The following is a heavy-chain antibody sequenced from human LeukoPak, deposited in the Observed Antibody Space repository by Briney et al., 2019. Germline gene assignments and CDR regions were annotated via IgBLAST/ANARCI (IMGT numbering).Heavy chain of an antibody. CDR1: GFTFSSYG. V-gene: IGHV3-30*03. Sequence: GTSLRLSCAASGFTFSSYGMHWVRQAPGKGLEWVALISYDGSDEYYADSVKGRFTISRDNSRSTLYLQMNSLRPEDTAVYYCASARGSNYGSLGDWGQGTLVTVSS. CDR2: ISYDGSDE. CDR3: ASARGSNYGSLGD. J-gene: IGHJ4*02. D-gene: IGHD5-18*01.